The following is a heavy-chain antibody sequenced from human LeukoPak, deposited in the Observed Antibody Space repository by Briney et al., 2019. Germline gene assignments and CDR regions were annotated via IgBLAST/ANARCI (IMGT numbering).Heavy chain of an antibody. Sequence: GGSLRLSCAASGSTFSSYAMSWVRQAPGKGLEWVSTISDRGGSTYYADSVKGRLTISRDNSKNTLYLQMNSLRAEDTALYYCAKLYCSGGTCYWPDYWGQGTLVTVSS. J-gene: IGHJ4*02. D-gene: IGHD2-15*01. V-gene: IGHV3-23*01. CDR2: ISDRGGST. CDR3: AKLYCSGGTCYWPDY. CDR1: GSTFSSYA.